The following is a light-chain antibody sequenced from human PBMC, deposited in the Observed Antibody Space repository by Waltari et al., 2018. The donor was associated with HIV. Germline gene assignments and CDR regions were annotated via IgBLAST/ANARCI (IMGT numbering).Light chain of an antibody. Sequence: EVVMRQSPATLSVSPGERATLSCRASQDIGNDLAWYQQRRGQAPRLLIYGASTRTTGTPAWFSGSGSGTEFTLTISNLESEDFSVYYWQQYNLMPTTFGGGTKVE. CDR3: QQYNLMPTT. V-gene: IGKV3-15*01. CDR1: QDIGND. CDR2: GAS. J-gene: IGKJ4*01.